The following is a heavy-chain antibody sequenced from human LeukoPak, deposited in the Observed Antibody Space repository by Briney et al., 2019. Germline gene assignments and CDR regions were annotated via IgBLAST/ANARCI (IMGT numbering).Heavy chain of an antibody. D-gene: IGHD6-19*01. V-gene: IGHV4-39*01. CDR1: GGSISSYY. CDR3: ARLSGGTQWLAPFDY. J-gene: IGHJ4*02. CDR2: IYYSGST. Sequence: PSETLSLTCTVSGGSISSYYWGWIRQPPGKGLEWIGTIYYSGSTYYNASLKSRLTISVDTSKNQFSLKLSSVTAADTAVYYCARLSGGTQWLAPFDYWGQGTLVTVSS.